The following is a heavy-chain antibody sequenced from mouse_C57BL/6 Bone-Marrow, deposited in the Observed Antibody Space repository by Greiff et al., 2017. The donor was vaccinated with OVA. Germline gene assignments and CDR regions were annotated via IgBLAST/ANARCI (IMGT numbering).Heavy chain of an antibody. D-gene: IGHD2-3*01. CDR1: GYTFTSYT. Sequence: QVHVKQSGAELARPGASVTMSCKASGYTFTSYTMHWVKQRPGQGLEWIGYINPSSGYTKYNQKFKDKATLTADKSSSTAYMQLSRLTSEDSAVYYCARRSKRWLVFDYWGRGTAITVTA. V-gene: IGHV1-4*01. CDR3: ARRSKRWLVFDY. J-gene: IGHJ2*01. CDR2: INPSSGYT.